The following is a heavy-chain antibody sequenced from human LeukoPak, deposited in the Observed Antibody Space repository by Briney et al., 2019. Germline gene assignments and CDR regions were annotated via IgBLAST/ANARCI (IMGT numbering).Heavy chain of an antibody. CDR2: IKQDGSEK. CDR3: AREDYYGSGSPLDY. V-gene: IGHV3-7*01. CDR1: GFTFSSYG. J-gene: IGHJ4*02. Sequence: GGSLRLSCAASGFTFSSYGMHWVRQAPGKGLEWVANIKQDGSEKYYVDSVKGRFTISRDNAKNSLYLQMNSLRAEDTAVYYCAREDYYGSGSPLDYWGQGTLVTVSS. D-gene: IGHD3-10*01.